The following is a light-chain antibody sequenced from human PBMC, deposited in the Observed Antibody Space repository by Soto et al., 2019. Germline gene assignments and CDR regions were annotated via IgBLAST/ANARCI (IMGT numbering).Light chain of an antibody. Sequence: DVQLTQSPSTLSASVGDRVTITCRASQSVSSWLAWYQAKPGKAPNLLIYKASTLESGVPSRFSGIGSRTKFTATVGSVQPDGFETYYWQQYRSYSWRCGQGTKVEI. CDR1: QSVSSW. V-gene: IGKV1-5*03. CDR3: QQYRSYSWR. CDR2: KAS. J-gene: IGKJ1*01.